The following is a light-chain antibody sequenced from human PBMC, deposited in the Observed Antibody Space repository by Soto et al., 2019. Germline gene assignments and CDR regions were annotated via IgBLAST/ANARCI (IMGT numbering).Light chain of an antibody. V-gene: IGKV1-39*01. CDR2: AAS. CDR3: QQYNNWIT. J-gene: IGKJ5*01. Sequence: DIQMTQSPSSLSASVGDRVTITFRASQSISSYLNWYQQKPGKAPKLLIYAASSLQSGVPSRFSGSGSGTEFTLTISSLQSEDFAVYYCQQYNNWITFGQGTRLEIK. CDR1: QSISSY.